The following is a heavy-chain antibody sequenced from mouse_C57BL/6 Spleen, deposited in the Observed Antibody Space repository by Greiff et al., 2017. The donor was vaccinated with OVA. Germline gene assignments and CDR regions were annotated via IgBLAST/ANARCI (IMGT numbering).Heavy chain of an antibody. CDR2: ISYSGST. J-gene: IGHJ3*01. CDR1: GYSITSDY. Sequence: EVKLVESGPGLAKPSQTLSLTCSVTGYSITSDYWNWIRKFPGNKLEYMGYISYSGSTYYNPSLKSRISITRDTSKNQYYLQLNSVTTEDTATYYCARASYDYGAGFAYWGQGTLVTVSA. V-gene: IGHV3-8*01. CDR3: ARASYDYGAGFAY. D-gene: IGHD2-4*01.